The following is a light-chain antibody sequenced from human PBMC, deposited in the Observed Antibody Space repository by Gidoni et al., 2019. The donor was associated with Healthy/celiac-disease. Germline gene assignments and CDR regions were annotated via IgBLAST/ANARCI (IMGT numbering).Light chain of an antibody. CDR3: AAWDDSLSGWV. CDR2: RNN. V-gene: IGLV1-47*01. J-gene: IGLJ3*02. Sequence: QSVLTHPPSASGPPGQGVTISCSGSGSNIGGNYVYWYQQLPGTAPKLLIYRNNQRPSGVPDRFSGSKSGTSASLAISGLRSEDEADYYCAAWDDSLSGWVFGGGTKLTVL. CDR1: GSNIGGNY.